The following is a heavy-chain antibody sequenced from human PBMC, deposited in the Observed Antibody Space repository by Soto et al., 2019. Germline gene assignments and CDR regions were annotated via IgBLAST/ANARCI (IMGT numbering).Heavy chain of an antibody. CDR3: ARASSGGSWYYYGMDV. J-gene: IGHJ6*02. CDR1: GGSISRGDYY. V-gene: IGHV4-30-4*01. Sequence: SETLSLTCTVSGGSISRGDYYWSWIRQPPGKGLEWIGYIYYSGSTYYNPALKSRVTISVDTSKNQFSLKLSSVTAADTAVYYCARASSGGSWYYYGMDVWGQGTTVTVS. CDR2: IYYSGST. D-gene: IGHD2-15*01.